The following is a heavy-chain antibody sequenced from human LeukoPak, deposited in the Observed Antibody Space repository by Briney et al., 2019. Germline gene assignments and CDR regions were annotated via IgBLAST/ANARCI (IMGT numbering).Heavy chain of an antibody. CDR1: GYTFTSYD. CDR2: MNTKNGDT. D-gene: IGHD6-25*01. V-gene: IGHV1-8*01. Sequence: ASVKVSRKASGYTFTSYDINWVRQATVQGLEWMGWMNTKNGDTGYGQNFQGRVTMTRDTSISTVYMELSSLRSEDTAVYYCARGKAPSSGQSGAYWGQGTLVTVSS. J-gene: IGHJ4*02. CDR3: ARGKAPSSGQSGAY.